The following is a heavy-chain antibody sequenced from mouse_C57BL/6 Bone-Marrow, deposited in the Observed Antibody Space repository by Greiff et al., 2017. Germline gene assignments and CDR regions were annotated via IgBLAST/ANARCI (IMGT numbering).Heavy chain of an antibody. D-gene: IGHD2-5*01. Sequence: QVHVKQPGAELVKPGASVKMSCKASGYTFTSYWITWVKQRPGQGLEWIGDIYPGSGSTNYNEKFKSKATLTVDTSSSTAYMQLSSLTSEDSAVYYCARGSNYCAYWGQGTLVTVAA. V-gene: IGHV1-55*01. CDR2: IYPGSGST. CDR1: GYTFTSYW. J-gene: IGHJ3*01. CDR3: ARGSNYCAY.